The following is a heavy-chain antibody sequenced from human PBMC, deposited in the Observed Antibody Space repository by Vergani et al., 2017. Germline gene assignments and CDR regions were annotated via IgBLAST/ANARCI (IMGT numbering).Heavy chain of an antibody. CDR2: IKQDGGEK. CDR3: ARDRDSSGCYGVSWFDP. V-gene: IGHV3-7*03. J-gene: IGHJ5*02. CDR1: GFTFSSYW. Sequence: EVQLVESGGGLVQPGGSLRLSCAASGFTFSSYWMSWVRQAPGKGLEWVANIKQDGGEKYYLDSVTGRFTISSNNARNSLYLQMNSLRAEDTAVYYCARDRDSSGCYGVSWFDPWGQGTLVTVSS. D-gene: IGHD3-22*01.